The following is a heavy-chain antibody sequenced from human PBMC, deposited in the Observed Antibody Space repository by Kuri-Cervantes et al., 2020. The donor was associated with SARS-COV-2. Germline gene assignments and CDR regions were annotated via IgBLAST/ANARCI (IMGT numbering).Heavy chain of an antibody. Sequence: GGSLRLSCAASGFTFSSYEMNWVRQAPGKGLEWVAVISYDGSNKYYADSVKGRFTISRDNSKNTLYLQMNSLRAEDTAVYYCARSPPLGYFDLWGRGTLVTVSS. CDR1: GFTFSSYE. CDR3: ARSPPLGYFDL. J-gene: IGHJ2*01. V-gene: IGHV3-30-3*01. CDR2: ISYDGSNK.